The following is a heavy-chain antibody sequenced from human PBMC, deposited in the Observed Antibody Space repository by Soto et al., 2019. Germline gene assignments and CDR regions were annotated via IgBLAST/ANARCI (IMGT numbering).Heavy chain of an antibody. Sequence: QVQLVQSGAEVKKPGSSLRVSCKASGDTFNFYTINWVRQAPGLGLEWLGRIIPYLSVSNYAQKFQGRVTITADKSTSTAYMEVRSLRSEDTAMYYCATSSGSGYRAFDYWGQGALVTVSS. CDR3: ATSSGSGYRAFDY. V-gene: IGHV1-69*02. D-gene: IGHD3-10*01. J-gene: IGHJ4*02. CDR2: IIPYLSVS. CDR1: GDTFNFYT.